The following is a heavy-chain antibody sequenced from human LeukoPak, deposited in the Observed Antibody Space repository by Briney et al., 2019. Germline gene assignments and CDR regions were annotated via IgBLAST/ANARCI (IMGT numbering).Heavy chain of an antibody. J-gene: IGHJ6*04. CDR1: GFTFSSYE. Sequence: GGSLRLSCPASGFTFSSYEMNLVRQAPGKGLELVSYISSSVSTIYYADSVKGRFTISRDNAKNSLYLQMNSLRAEDTAVYYCAELGITMIGGVWGKGTTVTISS. CDR2: ISSSVSTI. V-gene: IGHV3-48*03. D-gene: IGHD3-10*02. CDR3: AELGITMIGGV.